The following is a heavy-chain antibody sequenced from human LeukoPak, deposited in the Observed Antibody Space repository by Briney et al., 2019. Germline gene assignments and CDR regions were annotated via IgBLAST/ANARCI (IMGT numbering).Heavy chain of an antibody. CDR2: ISSGGSTI. D-gene: IGHD1-1*01. Sequence: GGSLRLSCAASGFTFSSNSMNWVRQAPGKGLEWISYISSGGSTIYYADSVRGRFTISRDAAKNSLYLQMNSLRGEDTAVYYCARTQLDLDGFDIWGQGTTVTVSS. J-gene: IGHJ3*02. CDR1: GFTFSSNS. CDR3: ARTQLDLDGFDI. V-gene: IGHV3-48*04.